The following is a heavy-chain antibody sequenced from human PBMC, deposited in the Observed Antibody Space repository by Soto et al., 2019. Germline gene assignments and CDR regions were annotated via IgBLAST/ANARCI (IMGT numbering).Heavy chain of an antibody. Sequence: RASVKVSCKASGGTFSSYAISWVRQAPGQGLEWMGGIIPIFGTANYAQKFQGRVTITADESTSTAYMELSSLRSEDTAVYYCARLYYDLWTLYNWFDPWGQGTLVTVSS. D-gene: IGHD3-3*01. CDR3: ARLYYDLWTLYNWFDP. J-gene: IGHJ5*02. V-gene: IGHV1-69*13. CDR2: IIPIFGTA. CDR1: GGTFSSYA.